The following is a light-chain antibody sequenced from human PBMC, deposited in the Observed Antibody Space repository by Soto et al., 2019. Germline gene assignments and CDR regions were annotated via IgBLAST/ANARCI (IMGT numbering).Light chain of an antibody. CDR3: LQDYNYPLT. Sequence: AIQMTQSPSSLSASVGDRVTITCRASQGIRNDLGWYQQKPGKAPKLLMYAASSLQSGVPSRFSGSGSGTDFTLTISSLQPEGFATYYCLQDYNYPLTFGGGTKVEIK. CDR2: AAS. CDR1: QGIRND. J-gene: IGKJ4*01. V-gene: IGKV1-6*01.